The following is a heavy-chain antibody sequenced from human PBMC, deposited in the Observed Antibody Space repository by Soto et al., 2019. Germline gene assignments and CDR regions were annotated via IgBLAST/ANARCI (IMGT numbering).Heavy chain of an antibody. D-gene: IGHD3-10*01. CDR3: ARFYMVRGVMGAFDI. V-gene: IGHV4-31*01. CDR1: GGSISSGGYY. Sequence: QVQLQESGPGLVKPSQTLSLTCTVSGGSISSGGYYWSWIRQHPGKGLEWIGYIYYIGSTYYNPSLKSLVAISVDTSNSQFSRKLSSLTAADTAVYYCARFYMVRGVMGAFDIWGQGKMVTVSS. J-gene: IGHJ3*02. CDR2: IYYIGST.